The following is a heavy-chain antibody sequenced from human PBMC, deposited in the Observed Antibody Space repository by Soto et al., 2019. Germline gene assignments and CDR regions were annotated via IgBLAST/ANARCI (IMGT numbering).Heavy chain of an antibody. V-gene: IGHV4-61*03. J-gene: IGHJ6*02. Sequence: QVQLQESGPGLVKPSETLSLTCTVSRGSGRSDNYYWTWIRQTPVKGLEWLGFISKTGNTKYNPSLKRRVTISFDTSKSHSSLRLTSVTAADTAVYYCAREIRRDGYNCGSGAMDVWGQGTTVTVSS. CDR3: AREIRRDGYNCGSGAMDV. CDR1: RGSGRSDNYY. D-gene: IGHD5-12*01. CDR2: ISKTGNT.